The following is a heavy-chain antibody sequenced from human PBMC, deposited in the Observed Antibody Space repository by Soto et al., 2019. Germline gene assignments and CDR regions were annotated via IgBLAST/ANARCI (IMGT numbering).Heavy chain of an antibody. CDR3: ARSEILTGTTPPHSYYYYYGMDV. V-gene: IGHV4-30-4*01. CDR2: IYYSGST. J-gene: IGHJ6*02. Sequence: KSSETLSLTCTVSGGSISSGDYYWSWIRQPPGKCLEWIGYIYYSGSTYYNPSLKSRVTISVDTSKNQFSLKLSSVTAADTAVYYCARSEILTGTTPPHSYYYYYGMDVWGQGTTVTVYS. D-gene: IGHD1-7*01. CDR1: GGSISSGDYY.